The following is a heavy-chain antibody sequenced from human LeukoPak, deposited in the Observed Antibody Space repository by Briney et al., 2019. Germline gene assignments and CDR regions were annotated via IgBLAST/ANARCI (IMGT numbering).Heavy chain of an antibody. CDR1: GYTFTGYY. V-gene: IGHV1-2*02. J-gene: IGHJ6*03. CDR3: ARCPELVPRGDYYYYMDV. CDR2: INPNSGGT. Sequence: AASVKVSCKASGYTFTGYYMHWVRQAPGQGLEWMGWINPNSGGTNYAQKLQGRVTMTTDTSTSTAYMELRSLRSDDTAVYYCARCPELVPRGDYYYYMDVWGKGTTVTVSS. D-gene: IGHD6-6*01.